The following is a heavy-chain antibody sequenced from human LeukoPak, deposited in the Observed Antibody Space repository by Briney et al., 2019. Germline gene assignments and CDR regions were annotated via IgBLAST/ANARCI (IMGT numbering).Heavy chain of an antibody. V-gene: IGHV3-53*01. Sequence: PGGSLRLSCAASGFTVSTKHMTWVRQTPGKGLEWVSFIFSDGRTYYADSVKGRFTISRDNAKSSMYLQMNSLRAEDTAVYYCARDRLKSGSYYFDYWGQGTLVTVSS. CDR2: IFSDGRT. J-gene: IGHJ4*02. CDR3: ARDRLKSGSYYFDY. CDR1: GFTVSTKH. D-gene: IGHD1-26*01.